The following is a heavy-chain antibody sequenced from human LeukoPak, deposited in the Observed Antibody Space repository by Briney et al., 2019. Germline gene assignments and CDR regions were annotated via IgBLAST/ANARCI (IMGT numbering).Heavy chain of an antibody. V-gene: IGHV4-59*01. J-gene: IGHJ4*02. CDR2: IYYSGST. CDR3: AGTYDSSGYYYEYFDY. D-gene: IGHD3-22*01. CDR1: GGSISSYY. Sequence: KASETLSLTCTVSGGSISSYYWSWIRQPPGKGLEWIGYIYYSGSTNYNPSLKSRVTTSVDTSKNQFSLKLSSVTAADTAVYYCAGTYDSSGYYYEYFDYWGQGTLVTVSS.